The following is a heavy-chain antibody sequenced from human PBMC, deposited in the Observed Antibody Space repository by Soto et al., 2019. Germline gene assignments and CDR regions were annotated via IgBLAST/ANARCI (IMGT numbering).Heavy chain of an antibody. CDR2: ISNDGNRK. V-gene: IGHV3-30*18. Sequence: GGSLRLSCAASGFSFSNYGMHWVRKAPGKGLEWVTVISNDGNRKFCGEYVKGRYSVSRDNNTDTLYLPMKSLRPEDTGVYYCAKEGDYYGMDVCGQGTTVTVAS. J-gene: IGHJ6*02. CDR1: GFSFSNYG. CDR3: AKEGDYYGMDV.